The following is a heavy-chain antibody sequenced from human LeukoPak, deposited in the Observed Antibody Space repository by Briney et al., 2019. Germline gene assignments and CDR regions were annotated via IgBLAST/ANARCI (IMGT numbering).Heavy chain of an antibody. CDR1: GGSISSGSFY. V-gene: IGHV4-61*02. CDR3: ARTIAVAGTVSFDY. CDR2: IYTSGST. D-gene: IGHD6-19*01. J-gene: IGHJ4*02. Sequence: SQTLSLTCTVSGGSISSGSFYWSWIRQPAGKGLEWIGRIYTSGSTNYNPSLKSRVTMSIDTSKDQFSLELTSVTAADTAVYYCARTIAVAGTVSFDYWGQGILVTVSS.